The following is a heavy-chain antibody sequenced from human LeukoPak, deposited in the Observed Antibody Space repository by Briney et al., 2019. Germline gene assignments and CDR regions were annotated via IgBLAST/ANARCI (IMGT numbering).Heavy chain of an antibody. CDR1: GYTFTSYG. Sequence: ASVKVSCKASGYTFTSYGISWVRQAPGQGLEGMGWISAYNGNTNYAQKFQGRVTITTDESTSTAYMELSSLRSEDTAVYYCARVAYSSSWTGGYYFDYWGQGTLVTVSS. CDR3: ARVAYSSSWTGGYYFDY. CDR2: ISAYNGNT. D-gene: IGHD6-13*01. J-gene: IGHJ4*02. V-gene: IGHV1-18*01.